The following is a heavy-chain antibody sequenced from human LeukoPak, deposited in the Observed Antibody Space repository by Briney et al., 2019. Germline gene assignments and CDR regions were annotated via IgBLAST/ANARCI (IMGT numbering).Heavy chain of an antibody. D-gene: IGHD1-1*01. V-gene: IGHV4-4*07. Sequence: SETLSLTCTVSGGSISSYYWSWIRQPAGKGLELIGRIYTSGTTNYNPSLKSLVTMSVDTSKNQFSLKLSSVTAADTAVYYCARAPTGTGGWNWFDPWGQGTLVTVSS. CDR3: ARAPTGTGGWNWFDP. CDR2: IYTSGTT. CDR1: GGSISSYY. J-gene: IGHJ5*02.